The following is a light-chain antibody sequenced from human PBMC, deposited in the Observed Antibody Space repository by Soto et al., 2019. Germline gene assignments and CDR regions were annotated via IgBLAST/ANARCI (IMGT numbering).Light chain of an antibody. V-gene: IGLV2-14*01. Sequence: QSVLTQPASVSGSPGQSITISCTGSSRDVGSYHYVPWYQHHPGKAPKLVIFDVTDRPSGVSARFSGSKSGNTASLTISGLQAEDEADYYCSSYRKPNTLVFGTGTKVTVL. CDR3: SSYRKPNTLV. CDR2: DVT. CDR1: SRDVGSYHY. J-gene: IGLJ1*01.